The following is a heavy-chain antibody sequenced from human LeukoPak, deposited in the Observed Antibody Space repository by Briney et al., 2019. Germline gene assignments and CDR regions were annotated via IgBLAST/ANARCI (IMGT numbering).Heavy chain of an antibody. V-gene: IGHV3-7*01. D-gene: IGHD1-1*01. CDR1: GFTFSSYR. J-gene: IGHJ6*04. CDR2: IKQDGSEK. Sequence: PGGSLRLSCAASGFTFSSYRMSWVRQAPGKGLGWVANIKQDGSEKYYVDSVKGRFTISRDNAKNSLYLQMNSLRAEDTAVYYCPRVLGRNYLEVGGKGTTVTVSS. CDR3: PRVLGRNYLEV.